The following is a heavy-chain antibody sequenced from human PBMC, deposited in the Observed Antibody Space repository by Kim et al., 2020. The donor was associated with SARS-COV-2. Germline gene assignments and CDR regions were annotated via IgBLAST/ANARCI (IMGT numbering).Heavy chain of an antibody. CDR2: IYWNSGSR. D-gene: IGHD2-2*01. CDR1: GFTFGDYA. CDR3: AKGSSSVFAFYGMDV. V-gene: IGHV3-9*01. J-gene: IGHJ6*02. Sequence: GGSLRLSCAASGFTFGDYAMHWVRQAPGKGLEWVSSIYWNSGSRGYADSVKGRFTISRDNAKNSLYLQMNSLRPEDTALYYCAKGSSSVFAFYGMDVWGQGTTVTVSS.